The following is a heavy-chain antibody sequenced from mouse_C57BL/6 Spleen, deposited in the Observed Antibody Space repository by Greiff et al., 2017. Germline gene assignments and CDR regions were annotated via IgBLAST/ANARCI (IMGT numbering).Heavy chain of an antibody. Sequence: QVQLQQPGTELVKPGASVKLSCKASGYTFTSYWMHWVKQRPGQGLEWIGNINPSNGGTNYNEKFKGKATLTVDKSSSTAYLPLSSLTSADSAVYYWARYPYYDGSSYWYVDVGGTGTTVNVAS. CDR2: INPSNGGT. J-gene: IGHJ1*03. CDR3: ARYPYYDGSSYWYVDV. D-gene: IGHD1-1*01. CDR1: GYTFTSYW. V-gene: IGHV1-53*01.